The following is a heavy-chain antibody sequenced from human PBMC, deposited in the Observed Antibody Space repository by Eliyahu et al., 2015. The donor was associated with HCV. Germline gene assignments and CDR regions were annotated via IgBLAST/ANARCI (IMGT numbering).Heavy chain of an antibody. Sequence: QVQLQESGPGLVKPSETLSLTCTVSGGSITTYYWSWIRQPPGKGLEWIGYIHYRGSTNYNPSLKSRVTISVDTSKNQFSLKLTSVTAADTAMYYCASGGGGIAVTGTGGWFDPWGQGTLVTVSS. CDR2: IHYRGST. D-gene: IGHD6-19*01. CDR3: ASGGGGIAVTGTGGWFDP. V-gene: IGHV4-59*01. CDR1: GGSITTYY. J-gene: IGHJ5*02.